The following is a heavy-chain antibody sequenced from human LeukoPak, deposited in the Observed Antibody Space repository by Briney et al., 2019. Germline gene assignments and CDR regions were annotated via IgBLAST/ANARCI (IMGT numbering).Heavy chain of an antibody. V-gene: IGHV1-24*01. D-gene: IGHD6-13*01. Sequence: ASVKVSCKVSGYSLNQLSMHWVRQAPGKGLEWMGGVDPEDGGTIYAQKFQGRVTMTEDTSTDTAYMELSSLRSEDTAVYYCATDVQLVQRWGCFDYWGQGTLVTVSS. J-gene: IGHJ4*02. CDR3: ATDVQLVQRWGCFDY. CDR1: GYSLNQLS. CDR2: VDPEDGGT.